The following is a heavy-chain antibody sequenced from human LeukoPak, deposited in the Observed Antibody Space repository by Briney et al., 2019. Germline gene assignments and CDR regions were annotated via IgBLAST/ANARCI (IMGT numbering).Heavy chain of an antibody. V-gene: IGHV1-69*13. Sequence: ASVKVSCKAAGYTFIRYGISWVRQAPGQGLEWMGGIIPIFGTANYAQKFQGRVTITADESTSTAYMELSSLRSEDTAVYYCASRARIAAAGYTSDHWFDPWGQGTLVTVSS. J-gene: IGHJ5*02. CDR1: GYTFIRYG. CDR3: ASRARIAAAGYTSDHWFDP. CDR2: IIPIFGTA. D-gene: IGHD6-13*01.